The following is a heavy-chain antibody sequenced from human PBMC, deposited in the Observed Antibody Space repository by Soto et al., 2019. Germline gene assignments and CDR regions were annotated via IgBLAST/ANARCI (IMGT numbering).Heavy chain of an antibody. CDR2: IDTSGTT. CDR1: GGSISSYY. V-gene: IGHV4-4*07. Sequence: SETLSLTCTVSGGSISSYYVRWIRQSAGKGLEWIGRIDTSGTTNYNPSLKSRVTMSVDASKNHFSLNLSSVTAADTAVYYCVREGGDNWFDPWGQGTLVTVS. J-gene: IGHJ5*02. D-gene: IGHD3-16*01. CDR3: VREGGDNWFDP.